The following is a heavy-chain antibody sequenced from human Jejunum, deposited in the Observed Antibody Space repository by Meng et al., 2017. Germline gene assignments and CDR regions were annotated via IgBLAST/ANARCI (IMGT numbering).Heavy chain of an antibody. J-gene: IGHJ2*01. V-gene: IGHV4-31*01. CDR2: IYYSGST. D-gene: IGHD1-1*01. CDR1: GASISSGNYY. Sequence: HLQESGPGLVKPSQPLSLTCTVSGASISSGNYYWTWIRQHPGKGLEWIGYIYYSGSTYYNPSLQSLVTISIDMSENQFSLKLTSVTAADTAVYYCARVNWTSSYWYFDLWGRGTLVTVSS. CDR3: ARVNWTSSYWYFDL.